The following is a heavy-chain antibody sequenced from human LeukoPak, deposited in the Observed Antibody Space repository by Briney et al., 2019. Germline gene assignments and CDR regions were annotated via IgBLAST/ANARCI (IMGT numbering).Heavy chain of an antibody. CDR2: IYTSGST. CDR3: ARDEPYYYDSSGPIYFDY. V-gene: IGHV4-4*07. J-gene: IGHJ4*02. D-gene: IGHD3-22*01. CDR1: GGSISSYY. Sequence: TSETLSLTCTVSGGSISSYYWSWIRQPAGKGLEWIGRIYTSGSTNYNPSLKSRVTMSVDTSKNQFSLKLSSVTAADTAVYYCARDEPYYYDSSGPIYFDYWGQGTLVTVSS.